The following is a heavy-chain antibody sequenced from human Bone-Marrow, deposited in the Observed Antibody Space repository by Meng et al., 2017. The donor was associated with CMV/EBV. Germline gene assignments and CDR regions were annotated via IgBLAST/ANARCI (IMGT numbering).Heavy chain of an antibody. CDR2: IYYSGST. CDR3: ATRRGNGYYVY. D-gene: IGHD3-22*01. V-gene: IGHV4-31*03. Sequence: QVQLQESGPGLVKPSQTLSLPCTVSGGSTSSGGYYWSWIRQHPGKGLEWIGYIYYSGSTHYNPSLQSRLTISIDTSKTRFSLQPTSVTAADTAVYYCATRRGNGYYVYWGQGTLVTVSS. J-gene: IGHJ4*02. CDR1: GGSTSSGGYY.